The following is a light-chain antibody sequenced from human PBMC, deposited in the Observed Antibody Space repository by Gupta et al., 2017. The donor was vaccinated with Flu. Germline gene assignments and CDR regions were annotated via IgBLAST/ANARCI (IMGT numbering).Light chain of an antibody. CDR2: DND. V-gene: IGLV1-51*01. Sequence: QSVLTQPPSVSAAPGQKVTISCSGSSSNIGSQYVSWYQQVPGTAPKVLIYDNDQRPSGIPDRFSGSRSGTSATLGITGLQTGDEAVYYCATWDTTLSAVVFGGGTKLTVL. J-gene: IGLJ2*01. CDR3: ATWDTTLSAVV. CDR1: SSNIGSQY.